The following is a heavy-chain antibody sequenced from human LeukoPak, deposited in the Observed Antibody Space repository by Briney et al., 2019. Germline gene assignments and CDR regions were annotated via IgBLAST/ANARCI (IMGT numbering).Heavy chain of an antibody. CDR1: GGSVSSGSYY. V-gene: IGHV4-30-2*01. D-gene: IGHD4-17*01. J-gene: IGHJ1*01. Sequence: SETLSLTCTVSGGSVSSGSYYWSWIRQPPGKGLEWIGYIYHSGSTYYNPSLKSRVTISVDRSKNQFFLKLSSVTAADTAVYYCARAYGDYVGYFQHWGQGTLVTVSS. CDR2: IYHSGST. CDR3: ARAYGDYVGYFQH.